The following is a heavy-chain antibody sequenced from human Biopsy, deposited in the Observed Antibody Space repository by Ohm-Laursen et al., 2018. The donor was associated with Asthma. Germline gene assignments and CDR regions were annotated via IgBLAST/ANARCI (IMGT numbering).Heavy chain of an antibody. V-gene: IGHV1-24*01. CDR1: GYSLTDLS. J-gene: IGHJ4*02. Sequence: SSVKVSCKISGYSLTDLSMHWVRQAPGQGLEWMGGHDHEEGGTVNAWRFQGRVTMTEDTSADTAYMELSSLSSDDTAVYYCASDFPKDYVRYNFQFWGQGTLVTVSS. D-gene: IGHD4-17*01. CDR2: HDHEEGGT. CDR3: ASDFPKDYVRYNFQF.